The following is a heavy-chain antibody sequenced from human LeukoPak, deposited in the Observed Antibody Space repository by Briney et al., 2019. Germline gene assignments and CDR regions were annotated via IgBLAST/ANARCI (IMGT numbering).Heavy chain of an antibody. J-gene: IGHJ1*01. Sequence: GRSLRLSCAASGFIFSSYAMHWVRQAPGKGLEWVAVISYDGSSKYYADSVKGRFTISRDNSKNTLYLQMNSLRAEDTAVYYCARGVTRWQLGYCSSTSCYSGAEYFQHWGQGTLVTVSS. V-gene: IGHV3-30*01. CDR1: GFIFSSYA. CDR3: ARGVTRWQLGYCSSTSCYSGAEYFQH. D-gene: IGHD2-2*01. CDR2: ISYDGSSK.